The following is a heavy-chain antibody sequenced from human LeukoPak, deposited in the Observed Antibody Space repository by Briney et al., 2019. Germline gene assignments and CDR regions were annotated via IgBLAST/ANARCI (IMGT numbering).Heavy chain of an antibody. V-gene: IGHV4-34*01. CDR2: INHSGST. CDR3: ARRRGGLRFLEWLLSVFDY. D-gene: IGHD3-3*01. CDR1: GGSFSGYY. Sequence: SETLSLTCAVYGGSFSGYYWSWIRQPPGKGLEWIGEINHSGSTNYNPSHKSRVTISVDTSKNQFSLKLSSVTAADTAVYYCARRRGGLRFLEWLLSVFDYWGQGTLVTVSS. J-gene: IGHJ4*02.